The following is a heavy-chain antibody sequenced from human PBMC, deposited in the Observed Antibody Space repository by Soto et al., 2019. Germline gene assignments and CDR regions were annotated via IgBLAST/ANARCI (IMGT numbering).Heavy chain of an antibody. CDR1: GFTFSDHY. J-gene: IGHJ4*02. Sequence: EVQLVESGGGLVQPGGSLRLSCAASGFTFSDHYMDWVRQAPGKGLEWVGRTRNKANSYTTEYAASVKGRFTISRDDSKNPLYLQMNSLKTEDTAVYYCARVTGYYDSIPLLTLDYWGQGTLVNVSP. CDR2: TRNKANSYTT. CDR3: ARVTGYYDSIPLLTLDY. D-gene: IGHD3-22*01. V-gene: IGHV3-72*01.